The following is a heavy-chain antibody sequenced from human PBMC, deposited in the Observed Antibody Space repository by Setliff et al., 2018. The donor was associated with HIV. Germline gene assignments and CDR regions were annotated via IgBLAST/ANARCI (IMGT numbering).Heavy chain of an antibody. CDR3: ARISSAWYLVDY. D-gene: IGHD6-13*01. CDR1: GFSFDDYA. CDR2: IRRDEGEK. Sequence: GGSLRLSCTASGFSFDDYALTWVRQAPGKGLQWVANIRRDEGEKYYVDSVKGRFTISRDNAKNSLYLQMSSLRVDDTAVYYCARISSAWYLVDYWGQGTLVTVSS. J-gene: IGHJ4*02. V-gene: IGHV3-7*03.